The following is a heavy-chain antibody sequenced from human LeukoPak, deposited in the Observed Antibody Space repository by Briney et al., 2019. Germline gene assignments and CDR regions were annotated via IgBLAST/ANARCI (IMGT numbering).Heavy chain of an antibody. CDR2: IDWDDDK. CDR3: ARHYYDSSGYSFDY. Sequence: SGPTLVNPTQTLTLTCTFSGFSLSTSGMCVSWIRRPPGKALEWLARIDWDDDKYYSTSLKTRLTISKDTSKNQVVLTMTNMDPVDTATYYCARHYYDSSGYSFDYWGQGTLVTVSS. CDR1: GFSLSTSGMC. J-gene: IGHJ4*02. D-gene: IGHD3-22*01. V-gene: IGHV2-70*11.